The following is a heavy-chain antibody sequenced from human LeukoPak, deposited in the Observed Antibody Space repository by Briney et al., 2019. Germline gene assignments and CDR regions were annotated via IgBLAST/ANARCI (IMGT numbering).Heavy chain of an antibody. Sequence: GGSLRLSCAASGFAFSVYRMSWVRQAPGKGLEWVANIKQDGSEKYYVDSVKGRFTISRDNARNSLYLQMNSLRAEDTAVYYCASLYDYGGNSDFDYWGQGTLVAVSS. V-gene: IGHV3-7*01. D-gene: IGHD4-23*01. CDR2: IKQDGSEK. CDR3: ASLYDYGGNSDFDY. CDR1: GFAFSVYR. J-gene: IGHJ4*02.